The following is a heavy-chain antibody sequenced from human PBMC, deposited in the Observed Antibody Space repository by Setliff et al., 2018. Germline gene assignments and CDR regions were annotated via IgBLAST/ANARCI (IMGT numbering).Heavy chain of an antibody. CDR1: GYTFTNYG. CDR2: ISAYNGNT. CDR3: AGVARTKNFRVLLWFGGRDAFDI. V-gene: IGHV1-18*01. Sequence: ASVKVSCKASGYTFTNYGISWVRQAPGQGLEWMGWISAYNGNTNYAQKLQGRVTMTTDTSTSTAYMELRSLRSDDTAVYYCAGVARTKNFRVLLWFGGRDAFDIWGQGTMVTVSS. J-gene: IGHJ3*02. D-gene: IGHD3-10*01.